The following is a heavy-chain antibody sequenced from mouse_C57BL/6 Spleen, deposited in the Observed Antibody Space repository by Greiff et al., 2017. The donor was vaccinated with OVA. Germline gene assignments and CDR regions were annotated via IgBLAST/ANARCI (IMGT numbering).Heavy chain of an antibody. V-gene: IGHV1-61*01. CDR3: ARSDYCNDEGYFDV. CDR2: IYPSDSET. CDR1: GYTFTSNW. D-gene: IGHD2-12*01. J-gene: IGHJ1*03. Sequence: QVQLQQPGAELVRPGSSVKLSCKASGYTFTSNWMDWVKQRPGQGLEWIGNIYPSDSETHYNQKFKDKATLTVDKSSSTAYMQLSSLTSEDSAVYYCARSDYCNDEGYFDVWGTGTTVTVSS.